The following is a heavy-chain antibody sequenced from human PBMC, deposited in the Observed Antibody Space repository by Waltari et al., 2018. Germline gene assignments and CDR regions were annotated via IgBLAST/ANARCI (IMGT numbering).Heavy chain of an antibody. Sequence: QVQLVQSGAEVEKPGASVKVSCKAIGYTFTRYGISWVRQAPGQGLEWMGWVSPHNWDTDYAQKFQGRVTMATDTFMNTAYMELRSLRPDDTAVYYCARGAPYGDYLPCDYWGQGTLVTVTS. CDR1: GYTFTRYG. CDR2: VSPHNWDT. J-gene: IGHJ4*02. D-gene: IGHD4-17*01. V-gene: IGHV1-18*04. CDR3: ARGAPYGDYLPCDY.